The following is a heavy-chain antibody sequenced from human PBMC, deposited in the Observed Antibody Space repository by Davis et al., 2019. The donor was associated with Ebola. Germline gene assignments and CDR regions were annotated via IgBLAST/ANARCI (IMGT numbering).Heavy chain of an antibody. CDR3: ATANRAISGY. CDR1: GFTFTTYW. Sequence: GESLKISCAASGFTFTTYWMSWVRQAPGKGLEWLANINQDGSAKQYVDSVKGRFTISRDNAKNSVYLQMNSLRAEDTAVYYCATANRAISGYGGQGTLVSVSS. J-gene: IGHJ4*02. V-gene: IGHV3-7*01. CDR2: INQDGSAK. D-gene: IGHD2-2*02.